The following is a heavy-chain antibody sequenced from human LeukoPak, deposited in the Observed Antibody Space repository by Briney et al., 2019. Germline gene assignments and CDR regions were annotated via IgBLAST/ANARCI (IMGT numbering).Heavy chain of an antibody. CDR3: ARDFTIIWAVAGLHYCGMDV. J-gene: IGHJ6*02. V-gene: IGHV3-48*04. D-gene: IGHD6-19*01. CDR2: ISSSSSTI. CDR1: GFTFSSYS. Sequence: GGSLRLSCAASGFTFSSYSANWVRQAPGKGLEWVSYISSSSSTIYYADSVKGRFTISGDNAKNSLYLQMNSLRAEDTAVYYCARDFTIIWAVAGLHYCGMDVWGQGTTVTVSS.